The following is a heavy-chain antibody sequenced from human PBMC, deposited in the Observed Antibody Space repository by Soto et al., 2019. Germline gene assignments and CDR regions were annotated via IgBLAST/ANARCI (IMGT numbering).Heavy chain of an antibody. CDR1: GFSLSTSEVG. J-gene: IGHJ4*02. CDR3: AHRRGGIFFTHGYFDY. CDR2: IYWDDDK. V-gene: IGHV2-5*02. Sequence: SGPTLVNPTQTLTLTCTFSGFSLSTSEVGVGWIRQPPGKALEWLALIYWDDDKRYSPSLKSRLTITKDTSKNQVVLTMTNMDPVDTATYYCAHRRGGIFFTHGYFDYWGQGTLVTVSS. D-gene: IGHD3-16*01.